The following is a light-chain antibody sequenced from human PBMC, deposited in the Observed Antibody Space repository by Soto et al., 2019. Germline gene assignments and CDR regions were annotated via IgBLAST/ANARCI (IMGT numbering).Light chain of an antibody. CDR1: QNVSND. CDR2: AAS. Sequence: EIVMTQSPATVSVSPGERATLSCRASQNVSNDLAWYQQKPGQAPRLLIYAASTRATGIPARFSGSGSGTEFTLTISSLQSEDFAVYYCQQYHNWPPLTFGGGTKVDIK. J-gene: IGKJ4*01. CDR3: QQYHNWPPLT. V-gene: IGKV3-15*01.